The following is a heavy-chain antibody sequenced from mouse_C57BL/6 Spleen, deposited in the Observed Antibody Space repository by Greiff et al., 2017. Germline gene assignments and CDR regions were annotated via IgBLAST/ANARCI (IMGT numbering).Heavy chain of an antibody. CDR1: GYTFTDYY. J-gene: IGHJ3*01. CDR2: INPNNGGT. Sequence: VQLQQSGPELVKPGASVKISCKASGYTFTDYYMNWVKQSHGKSLEWIGDINPNNGGTSYNQKFKGKATLTVDKSSSTAYMELRSLTSEDSAVYYCARSRGEGLAYWGQGTLVTVAA. V-gene: IGHV1-26*01. CDR3: ARSRGEGLAY.